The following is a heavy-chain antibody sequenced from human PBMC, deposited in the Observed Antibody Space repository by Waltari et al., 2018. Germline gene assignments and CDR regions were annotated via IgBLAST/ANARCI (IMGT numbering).Heavy chain of an antibody. J-gene: IGHJ5*02. Sequence: QVQLVQSGAEVKKPGASVKVSCKASGYTFTGYYMHWVRQAPGQGLGWMGRINPNSGGTNYAQKFQGRVTMTRDTSISTAYMELSRLRSDDTAVYYCARDNSSGWYWFDPWGQGTLVTVSS. D-gene: IGHD6-19*01. CDR1: GYTFTGYY. CDR2: INPNSGGT. CDR3: ARDNSSGWYWFDP. V-gene: IGHV1-2*06.